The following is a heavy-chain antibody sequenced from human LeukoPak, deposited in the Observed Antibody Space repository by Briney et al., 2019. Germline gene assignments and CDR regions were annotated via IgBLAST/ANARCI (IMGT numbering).Heavy chain of an antibody. CDR2: TYYRSKWYH. CDR1: GDSVSSHSSA. V-gene: IGHV6-1*01. D-gene: IGHD2-2*01. CDR3: ARDPAYNYGMDV. Sequence: SQTLSLTCAISGDSVSSHSSAWNWIRQSPSRGLEWLGRTYYRSKWYHDYAESVRSRISINPDTSKNQFSLQLTSVTPEDTAVYYCARDPAYNYGMDVWGQGTTVTVSS. J-gene: IGHJ6*02.